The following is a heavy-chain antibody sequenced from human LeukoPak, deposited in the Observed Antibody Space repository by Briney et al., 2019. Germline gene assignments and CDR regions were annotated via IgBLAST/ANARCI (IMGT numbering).Heavy chain of an antibody. Sequence: ASVKVSCKASGGTFSSYAISWVRQAPGQGLEWMGGIIPIFGTANYAQKFQGRVTITADESTSTAYMELSSLRSEDTAVYYCARGLYYYGSGSYTAQGGYYFDYWGQGTLVTVSS. CDR2: IIPIFGTA. V-gene: IGHV1-69*01. D-gene: IGHD3-10*01. CDR1: GGTFSSYA. CDR3: ARGLYYYGSGSYTAQGGYYFDY. J-gene: IGHJ4*02.